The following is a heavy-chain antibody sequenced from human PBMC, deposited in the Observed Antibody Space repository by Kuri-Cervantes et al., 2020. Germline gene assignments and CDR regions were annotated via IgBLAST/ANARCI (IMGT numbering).Heavy chain of an antibody. V-gene: IGHV3-53*01. D-gene: IGHD3-10*01. J-gene: IGHJ4*02. CDR2: IYSGGST. CDR1: GFTFSDHY. CDR3: ARGYGSGSSQPLDY. Sequence: GESLKISCAASGFTFSDHYMSWIRQAPGKGLEWVSVIYSGGSTYYADSVKGRFTISRDNSKNTLYLQMNSLRAEDTAVYYCARGYGSGSSQPLDYWGQGTLVTVSS.